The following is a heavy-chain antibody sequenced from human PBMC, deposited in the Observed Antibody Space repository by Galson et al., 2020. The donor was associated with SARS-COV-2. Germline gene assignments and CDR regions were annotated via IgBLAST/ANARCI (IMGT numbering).Heavy chain of an antibody. J-gene: IGHJ6*04. CDR2: ISYDGSNK. D-gene: IGHD3-10*01. V-gene: IGHV3-30*04. Sequence: GGSLRLSCAASGFTFSSYAMHWVRQAPGKGLEWVAVISYDGSNKYYADSVTGRFTISRDNSKNTLYLQMNSLRAEDTAVYYCARGLRGGYYYGMDVWGKGTTVTVAS. CDR1: GFTFSSYA. CDR3: ARGLRGGYYYGMDV.